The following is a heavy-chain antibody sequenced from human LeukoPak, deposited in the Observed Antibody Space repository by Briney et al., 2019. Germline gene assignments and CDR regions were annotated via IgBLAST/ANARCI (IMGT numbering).Heavy chain of an antibody. CDR1: GFTFGDYA. J-gene: IGHJ4*02. D-gene: IGHD6-19*01. CDR3: TRVGGHQWLAYVDFDY. V-gene: IGHV3-49*03. Sequence: GRSLRLSCTASGFTFGDYAMSWFRQAPGKGLEWVGFIRSKAYGGTTEYAASVKGRFTISRDDSKSIAYLQMNSLKTEDTAVYYCTRVGGHQWLAYVDFDYWGQGTLVTVSS. CDR2: IRSKAYGGTT.